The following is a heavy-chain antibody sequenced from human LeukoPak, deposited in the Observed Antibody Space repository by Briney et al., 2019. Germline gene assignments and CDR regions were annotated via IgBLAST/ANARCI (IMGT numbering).Heavy chain of an antibody. D-gene: IGHD6-13*01. J-gene: IGHJ5*02. CDR3: ARTRQYSSSWYCWFDP. CDR1: GYTFTSYG. Sequence: GASVKVSCKASGYTFTSYGISWVRQAPGQGLEWMGWTSAYNGNTNYAQKLQGRVTMTTDTSTSTAYMELRSLRSDDTAVYYCARTRQYSSSWYCWFDPWGQGTLVTVSS. CDR2: TSAYNGNT. V-gene: IGHV1-18*01.